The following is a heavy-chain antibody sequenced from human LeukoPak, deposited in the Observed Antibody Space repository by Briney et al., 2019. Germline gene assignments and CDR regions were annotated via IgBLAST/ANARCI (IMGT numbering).Heavy chain of an antibody. V-gene: IGHV4-39*01. Sequence: SETLSLTCTVSGGSISSSSYYWGWIRQPPGKGLEWIGSIYYSGSTFYNPSLKSRVTISVDTSKNQFSLKLSSVTAADTAVYYCARRARGNIYVDYWGQGTLVTVSS. D-gene: IGHD1-26*01. CDR2: IYYSGST. CDR1: GGSISSSSYY. CDR3: ARRARGNIYVDY. J-gene: IGHJ4*02.